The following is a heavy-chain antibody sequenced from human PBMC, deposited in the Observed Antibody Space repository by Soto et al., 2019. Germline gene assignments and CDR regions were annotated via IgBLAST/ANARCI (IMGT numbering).Heavy chain of an antibody. V-gene: IGHV1-18*01. CDR3: ARDRGRKMGTYYYYGMDV. CDR1: GYTFTSYG. CDR2: ISAYNGNT. D-gene: IGHD7-27*01. Sequence: QVQLVQSGAEVKKPGASVKVSCKASGYTFTSYGISWVRQAPGQGLEWMGWISAYNGNTNYAQKLQGRVTMTTDTSTSTADMELRSLRSDDTAVYYCARDRGRKMGTYYYYGMDVWGQGTTVTVSS. J-gene: IGHJ6*02.